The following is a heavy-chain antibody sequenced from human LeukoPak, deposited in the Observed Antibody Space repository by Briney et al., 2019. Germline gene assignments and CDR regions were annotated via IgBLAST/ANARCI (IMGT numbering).Heavy chain of an antibody. CDR3: ARGSDRYYDFWSGYPYYYGMDV. J-gene: IGHJ6*02. D-gene: IGHD3-3*01. CDR1: GGSISSGGYY. Sequence: PSETLSLTCTVSGGSISSGGYYWSWIRQHPGKGLEWIGYIYYSGSTYYNPSLKSRVTISVDTSKNQFSLKLSSVTAADTALYYCARGSDRYYDFWSGYPYYYGMDVWGQGTTVTVSS. CDR2: IYYSGST. V-gene: IGHV4-31*03.